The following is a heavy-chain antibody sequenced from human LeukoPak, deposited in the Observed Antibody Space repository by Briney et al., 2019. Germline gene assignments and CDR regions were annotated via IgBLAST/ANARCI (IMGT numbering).Heavy chain of an antibody. J-gene: IGHJ4*02. CDR3: ARAGGIAAAGPEYYFDY. V-gene: IGHV4-4*02. D-gene: IGHD6-13*01. CDR2: IYHSGST. CDR1: GGSISSSNW. Sequence: PSETLSLTCTVSGGSISSSNWWSWVRQPPGKGLEWIGEIYHSGSTNYNPSLKSRVTISVDKSKNQFSLKLSSVTAADTAVYYCARAGGIAAAGPEYYFDYWGQGTLVTVSS.